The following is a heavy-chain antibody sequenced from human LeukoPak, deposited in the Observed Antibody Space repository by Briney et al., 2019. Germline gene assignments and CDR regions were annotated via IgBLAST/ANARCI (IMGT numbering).Heavy chain of an antibody. D-gene: IGHD1-26*01. V-gene: IGHV1-69*05. CDR3: ARSTPQLIVGATRNAFDI. CDR2: IIPIFGTA. CDR1: GYTFSSYA. Sequence: SVKVSCKASGYTFSSYAISWVRQAPGQGLEWMGGIIPIFGTANYAQKFQGRVTITTDESTSTAYMELSSLRSEDTAVYYCARSTPQLIVGATRNAFDIWGQGTMVTVSS. J-gene: IGHJ3*02.